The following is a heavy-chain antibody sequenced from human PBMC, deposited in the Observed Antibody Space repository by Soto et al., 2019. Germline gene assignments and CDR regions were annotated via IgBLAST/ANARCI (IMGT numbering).Heavy chain of an antibody. Sequence: QVQLVQSGAEVKKPGASVKVSCKASGYTFTSYDIRWVRQAPGQGLEWMGWISAYNGNTNSAQKLQDRVTMTTDTSTRTAYMELRSLRSDDTDVYYCAREGGTMGAGWFDPWGQGTLVTVPS. J-gene: IGHJ5*02. CDR3: AREGGTMGAGWFDP. CDR2: ISAYNGNT. D-gene: IGHD3-10*01. V-gene: IGHV1-18*01. CDR1: GYTFTSYD.